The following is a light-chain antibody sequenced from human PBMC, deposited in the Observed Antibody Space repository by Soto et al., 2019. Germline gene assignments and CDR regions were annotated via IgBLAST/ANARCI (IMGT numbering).Light chain of an antibody. CDR1: QSIAIW. CDR3: QKYGSYPWA. Sequence: DIRLTQSPSTLSAAVGDRVTITCRASQSIAIWLAWYHQKTGKAPKALIYDASRLESGVPSRFSGSGSGTEFTLTISSLQPDDFATDYCQKYGSYPWAFGQGTRVEV. CDR2: DAS. J-gene: IGKJ1*01. V-gene: IGKV1-5*01.